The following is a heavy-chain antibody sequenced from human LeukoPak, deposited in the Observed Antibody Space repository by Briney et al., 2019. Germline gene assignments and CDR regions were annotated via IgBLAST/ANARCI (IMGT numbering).Heavy chain of an antibody. V-gene: IGHV3-9*01. CDR1: GFTFDDYA. CDR2: ISWNSGSI. CDR3: AKSLDIVVVTANFDY. J-gene: IGHJ4*02. D-gene: IGHD2-21*02. Sequence: GGSLRLSCAASGFTFDDYAMHWVRQAPGKGLEWVSGISWNSGSIGYADSVKGRFTTSRDNAKNSLYLQMNSLRAEDTALYYCAKSLDIVVVTANFDYWGQGTLVTVSS.